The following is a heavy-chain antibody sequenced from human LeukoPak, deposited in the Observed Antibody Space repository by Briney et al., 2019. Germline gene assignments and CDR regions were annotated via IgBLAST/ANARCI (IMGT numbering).Heavy chain of an antibody. J-gene: IGHJ2*01. CDR1: GGSISSSSYY. D-gene: IGHD6-13*01. Sequence: SETLSLTCTVSGGSISSSSYYWGWIRQPPGKGLEWIGSIYYSGSTYYNPSLKSRVTISVDTSKNQFSLKLSSVTAADTAVYYCARDTGYSSSWYFDLWGRGTLVTVSS. CDR2: IYYSGST. V-gene: IGHV4-39*01. CDR3: ARDTGYSSSWYFDL.